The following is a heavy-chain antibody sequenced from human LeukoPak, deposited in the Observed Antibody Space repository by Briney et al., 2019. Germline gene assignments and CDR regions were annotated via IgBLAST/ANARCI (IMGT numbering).Heavy chain of an antibody. CDR1: GYTFTSYD. V-gene: IGHV1-8*03. J-gene: IGHJ6*03. Sequence: ASVKVSCKASGYTFTSYDINWVRQATGQGLEWMGWMNPNSGNTGYAQKFQGRVTITRSTSISTAYMELSSLRSEDTAVYYCARGPIFRQVPAAYDYYYYYMDVWDKGTTVTVSS. D-gene: IGHD2-2*01. CDR2: MNPNSGNT. CDR3: ARGPIFRQVPAAYDYYYYYMDV.